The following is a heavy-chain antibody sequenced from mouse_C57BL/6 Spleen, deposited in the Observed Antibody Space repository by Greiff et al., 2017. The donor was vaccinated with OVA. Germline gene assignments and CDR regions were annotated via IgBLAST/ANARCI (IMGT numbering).Heavy chain of an antibody. CDR1: GFSFNTYA. CDR3: LRQGSPHAIDY. J-gene: IGHJ4*01. CDR2: IRSKSNNYST. V-gene: IGHV10-1*01. Sequence: EVQRVESGGGLVQPKGSLKLSCAASGFSFNTYAMNWVRQAPGQGLEWVARIRSKSNNYSTYYADSVKDRFTISRDDSESKVYMQMNNLKTEDTAMYYCLRQGSPHAIDYWGQGTSVTVSS.